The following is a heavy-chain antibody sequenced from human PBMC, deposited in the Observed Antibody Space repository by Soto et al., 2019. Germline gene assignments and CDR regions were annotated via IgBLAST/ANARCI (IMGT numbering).Heavy chain of an antibody. D-gene: IGHD5-12*01. V-gene: IGHV4-34*01. J-gene: IGHJ4*02. CDR2: IKDGGYT. CDR1: GGSLSGYY. CDR3: ARGQEGVVATH. Sequence: QVQLQQWGAGLLKPSETLSLNCAVNGGSLSGYYWSWIRQPPGKGLEWIGEIKDGGYTNYSPSLKSRATISSDTSNTQFPLRLTSVTAADTGVYYCARGQEGVVATHWDQGALVTVSS.